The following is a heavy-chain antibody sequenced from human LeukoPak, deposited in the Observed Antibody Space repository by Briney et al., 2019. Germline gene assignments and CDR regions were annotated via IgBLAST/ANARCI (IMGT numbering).Heavy chain of an antibody. CDR1: GYTFTSYG. V-gene: IGHV1-18*01. J-gene: IGHJ6*03. D-gene: IGHD3-9*01. CDR2: ISAYNGNT. CDR3: ARVGPVLRYFDWLLQADYYYYYMDV. Sequence: ASVKVSCKASGYTFTSYGISWVRQAPGQGLEWMGWISAYNGNTNYAQKLQGRVTMTTDTSTSTAYMELRSLRSDDTAVYYCARVGPVLRYFDWLLQADYYYYYMDVWGKGTTVTISS.